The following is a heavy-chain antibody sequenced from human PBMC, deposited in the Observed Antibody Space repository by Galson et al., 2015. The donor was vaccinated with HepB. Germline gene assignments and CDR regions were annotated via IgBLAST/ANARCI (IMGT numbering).Heavy chain of an antibody. CDR2: INAGNGNT. CDR1: GYTFTSYA. V-gene: IGHV1-3*01. Sequence: SVKVSCKASGYTFTSYAMHWVRQAPGQRLEWMGWINAGNGNTKYSQKFQGRVTITRDTSASTAYMELSSLRSEDTAVYYCARWGATRDYYYYGMDVWGQGTTVTVSS. CDR3: ARWGATRDYYYYGMDV. D-gene: IGHD1-26*01. J-gene: IGHJ6*02.